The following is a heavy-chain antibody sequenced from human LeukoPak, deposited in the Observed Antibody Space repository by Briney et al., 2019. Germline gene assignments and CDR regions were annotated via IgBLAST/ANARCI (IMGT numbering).Heavy chain of an antibody. CDR2: IIPILGIA. D-gene: IGHD6-19*01. J-gene: IGHJ4*02. V-gene: IGHV1-69*04. CDR1: GYTFTGYY. CDR3: ARAVAGDLFDY. Sequence: ASVKVSCKASGYTFTGYYMHWVRQAPGQGLEWMGRIIPILGIANYAQKFQGRVTITADKSTSTAYMELSSLRSEDTAVYYCARAVAGDLFDYWGQGTLVTVSS.